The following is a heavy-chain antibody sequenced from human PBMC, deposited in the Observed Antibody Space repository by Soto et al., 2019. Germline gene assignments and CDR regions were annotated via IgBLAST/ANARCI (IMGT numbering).Heavy chain of an antibody. D-gene: IGHD1-26*01. CDR3: ARDLVGATPNYGMDV. Sequence: SETLSLTCTVSGGSISSGGYYWSWIRQHPGKGLEWIGYIYYSGSTYYNPSLKSRVTISVDTSKNQFSLKLSSVTAADTAVYYCARDLVGATPNYGMDVWGQGTTVTVSS. V-gene: IGHV4-31*03. CDR1: GGSISSGGYY. CDR2: IYYSGST. J-gene: IGHJ6*02.